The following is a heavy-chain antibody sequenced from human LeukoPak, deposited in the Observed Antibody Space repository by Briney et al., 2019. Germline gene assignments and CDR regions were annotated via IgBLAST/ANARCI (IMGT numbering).Heavy chain of an antibody. J-gene: IGHJ4*02. V-gene: IGHV3-23*01. D-gene: IGHD3-10*01. Sequence: GGSLRLSCAASGFTFSSYAMSWVRQAPGKGLEWVSAISGSGGSTYYADSVKGRFTISRDNSKNTLYLQMNSLRAEDTAVYYCAKWPHTWHGWGPMGSYYYGSGSYSFDYWGQGTLVTVSS. CDR2: ISGSGGST. CDR1: GFTFSSYA. CDR3: AKWPHTWHGWGPMGSYYYGSGSYSFDY.